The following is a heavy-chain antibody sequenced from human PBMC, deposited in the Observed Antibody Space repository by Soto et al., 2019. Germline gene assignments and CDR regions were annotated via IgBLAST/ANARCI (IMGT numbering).Heavy chain of an antibody. J-gene: IGHJ4*02. Sequence: SENLSLTCAGYGGTFSGYYWSWIRQPPGKGLEWIGEINHSGSTNYNPSLKSRVTISVDTSKNQFSLRLSSVTAADTAVYYCARGPLVTMVRDPQTQFDDCGQGALVTVSS. CDR3: ARGPLVTMVRDPQTQFDD. V-gene: IGHV4-34*01. D-gene: IGHD3-10*01. CDR2: INHSGST. CDR1: GGTFSGYY.